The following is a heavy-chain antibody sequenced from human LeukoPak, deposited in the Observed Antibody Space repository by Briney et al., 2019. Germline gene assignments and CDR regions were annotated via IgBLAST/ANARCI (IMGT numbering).Heavy chain of an antibody. CDR1: GYTFTGYY. D-gene: IGHD2-2*01. V-gene: IGHV1-2*02. J-gene: IGHJ4*02. CDR2: INPNSGGS. CDR3: ARSGYCSGTSCYAEGLDY. Sequence: SVKVSCKASGYTFTGYYFHWVRQAPGQGLEWMGWINPNSGGSNYAQKFRGRVTMTRDTSISTAYMELGRLRSDDTAVYYCARSGYCSGTSCYAEGLDYWGQGTLVTVSS.